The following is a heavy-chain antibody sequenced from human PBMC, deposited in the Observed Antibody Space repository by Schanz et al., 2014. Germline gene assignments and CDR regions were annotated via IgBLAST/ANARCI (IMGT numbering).Heavy chain of an antibody. CDR2: IHHSGSI. CDR1: GGPFSGYF. D-gene: IGHD7-27*01. CDR3: ARDQGTGDLPILRPAYGMDV. Sequence: QVQLQQWGAGLLKPSETLSLTCAVYGGPFSGYFWSWIRQSPGKGLQWIGEIHHSGSIIYNPSLRSGVTISMDTSKNQFSLKLSSVTAADTAVYYCARDQGTGDLPILRPAYGMDVWGQGTTVTVSS. V-gene: IGHV4-34*01. J-gene: IGHJ6*02.